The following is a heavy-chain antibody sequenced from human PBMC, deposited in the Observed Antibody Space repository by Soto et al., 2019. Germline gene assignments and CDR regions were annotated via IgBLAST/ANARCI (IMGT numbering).Heavy chain of an antibody. CDR2: ISYDGSNK. D-gene: IGHD5-18*01. CDR3: AHLAGLSNTDDY. J-gene: IGHJ4*02. Sequence: GGSLRLSCAASGITFSSYALRWVRQAPGKGLEWVAVISYDGSNKFYVDSVKGRFTISRDNSKNTLYLQMNSPRTEDTAVYHCAHLAGLSNTDDYWGQGTLVTVSS. V-gene: IGHV3-30-3*01. CDR1: GITFSSYA.